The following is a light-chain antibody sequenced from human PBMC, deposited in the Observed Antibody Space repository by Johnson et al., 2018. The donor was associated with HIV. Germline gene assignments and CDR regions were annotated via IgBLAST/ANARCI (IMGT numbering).Light chain of an antibody. CDR1: NSNIGYNS. V-gene: IGLV1-51*02. J-gene: IGLJ1*01. CDR2: ENK. Sequence: QSLLTQPPSVSAAPGQRVTISCSGNNSNIGYNSVSWYQQVPGTAPKLLIYENKKRPSGIADRFSASKSGTSATLDITGLQTGDEADYYCGAWDSGLTAHFVFGSGTTITVL. CDR3: GAWDSGLTAHFV.